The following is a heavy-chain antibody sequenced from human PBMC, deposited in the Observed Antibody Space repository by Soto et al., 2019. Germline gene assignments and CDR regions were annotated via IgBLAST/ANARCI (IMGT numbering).Heavy chain of an antibody. CDR2: ISSSSSDM. J-gene: IGHJ4*02. CDR1: GFTFSTYS. D-gene: IGHD5-18*01. V-gene: IGHV3-21*01. Sequence: GGSLRLSCAASGFTFSTYSMNWVRQAPGKGLEWVSSISSSSSDMYYADSVKGRFTISRDNAKNSLYLQMNSLRAEDTAVYYCANSYGLANLGYWGQGTLVTVSS. CDR3: ANSYGLANLGY.